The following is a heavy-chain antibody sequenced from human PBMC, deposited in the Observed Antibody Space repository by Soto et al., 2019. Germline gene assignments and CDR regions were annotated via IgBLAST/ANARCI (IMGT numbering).Heavy chain of an antibody. Sequence: QVQLVQSGAEVKKPGASVKVSCKASGYIFNNYAISWVRQAPGQGLEWMGWMNVYNGHTKYAQKVQGRHTMTTDTSTSTAYMELRNLRSDDTAVYYCARALSSGWFDHWGQGTLVTVSS. CDR1: GYIFNNYA. CDR2: MNVYNGHT. V-gene: IGHV1-18*01. J-gene: IGHJ5*02. D-gene: IGHD6-19*01. CDR3: ARALSSGWFDH.